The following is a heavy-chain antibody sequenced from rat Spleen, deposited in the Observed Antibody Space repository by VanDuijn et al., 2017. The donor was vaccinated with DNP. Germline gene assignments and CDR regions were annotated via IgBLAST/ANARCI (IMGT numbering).Heavy chain of an antibody. CDR1: GFSLTSYN. CDR3: ARARLYGGYSEGAWDY. V-gene: IGHV2-30*01. CDR2: IWTGGST. D-gene: IGHD1-11*01. J-gene: IGHJ2*01. Sequence: QVQLKESGPGLVQPSQTLSLPCTVSGFSLTSYNLHWVRQPTGKGLEWMGVIWTGGSTDYNSAFKSRLSISRDTSKRQVFLKMNSLQTEDIATYYCARARLYGGYSEGAWDYWGQGVMVTVSS.